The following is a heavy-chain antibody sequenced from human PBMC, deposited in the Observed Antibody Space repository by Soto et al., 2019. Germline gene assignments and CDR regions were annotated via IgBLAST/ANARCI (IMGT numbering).Heavy chain of an antibody. CDR1: GFTFSSYA. D-gene: IGHD5-12*01. CDR3: ARNGYRGGFALFDF. V-gene: IGHV3-23*01. J-gene: IGHJ4*02. Sequence: GGSLRLSCAASGFTFSSYAMSWVRQAPGKGLEWVAAISGSGGSTYYADSVKGRFTIPRDNSKNTLYLEINSLRAEDTAVYYCARNGYRGGFALFDFWGQGTLVTVSS. CDR2: ISGSGGST.